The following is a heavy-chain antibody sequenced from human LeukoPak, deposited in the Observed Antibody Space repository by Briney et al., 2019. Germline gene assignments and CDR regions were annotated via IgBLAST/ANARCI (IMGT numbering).Heavy chain of an antibody. CDR2: IYYSGST. CDR3: ARDLKRRPVYRGGLNWFDP. J-gene: IGHJ5*02. CDR1: GDSISTSKSY. D-gene: IGHD3-16*01. V-gene: IGHV4-39*07. Sequence: PSDTLSLTCTVSGDSISTSKSYWGWIRQPPGKGLEWIGSIYYSGSTYYNPSLKSRVTISVDTPKNQFSLKLSSVTAADTAVYYCARDLKRRPVYRGGLNWFDPWGQGTLVTVSS.